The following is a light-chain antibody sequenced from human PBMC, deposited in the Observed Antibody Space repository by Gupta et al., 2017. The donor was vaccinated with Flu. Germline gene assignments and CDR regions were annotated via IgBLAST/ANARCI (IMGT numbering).Light chain of an antibody. CDR1: SSAIGGYDY. CDR3: SAHTSGSTLLVV. J-gene: IGLJ2*01. Sequence: QSALTQPASVSGSPGQSITVSCTGTSSAIGGYDYVSWYQQRPGKAPQLLIYDVSNRPSGVSNRFSGSKSGNTAALTISGLQADDEADYYCSAHTSGSTLLVVFGGGTKLTV. V-gene: IGLV2-14*03. CDR2: DVS.